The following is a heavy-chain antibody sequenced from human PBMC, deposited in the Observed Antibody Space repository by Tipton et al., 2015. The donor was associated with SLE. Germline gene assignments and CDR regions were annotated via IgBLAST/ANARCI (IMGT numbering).Heavy chain of an antibody. CDR1: GGSISSNNW. Sequence: TLSLTCAVSGGSISSNNWWSWIRQPPGKGLEWIGEINHSGSTNYNPSLKSRVTISVDTSKNQFSLKLSSVTAADTAVYYCARDGHRAGEFDYWGQGTLVTVSS. J-gene: IGHJ4*02. CDR2: INHSGST. CDR3: ARDGHRAGEFDY. D-gene: IGHD6-13*01. V-gene: IGHV4-4*02.